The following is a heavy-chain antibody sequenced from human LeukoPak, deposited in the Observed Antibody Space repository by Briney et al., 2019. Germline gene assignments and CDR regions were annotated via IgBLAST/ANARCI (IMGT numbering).Heavy chain of an antibody. CDR2: ISYDGSNK. CDR1: GFTFSSYG. Sequence: GGSLRLSCAASGFTFSSYGMHWVRQAPGKGLEWVAVISYDGSNKYYADSVKGRFTISRDNSKNTLYLQMNSLRAEDTAVYYCAKGAGYSSGWYPEYFQHWGQGTLVTVSS. D-gene: IGHD6-19*01. V-gene: IGHV3-30*18. J-gene: IGHJ1*01. CDR3: AKGAGYSSGWYPEYFQH.